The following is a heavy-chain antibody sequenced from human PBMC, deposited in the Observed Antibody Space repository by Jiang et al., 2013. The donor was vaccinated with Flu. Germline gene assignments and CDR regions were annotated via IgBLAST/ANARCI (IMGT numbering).Heavy chain of an antibody. V-gene: IGHV1-3*04. CDR1: GYTFTSYA. Sequence: GAEVKKPGASMKVSCKASGYTFTSYAMHWVRQAPGQRLEWMGWINTGNGNTKYSQKFQGRVTLTRDTSASTAYMELSSLRSEDTAVYYCARDPGSYYDSSGYDDDAFDI. CDR2: INTGNGNT. J-gene: IGHJ3*02. CDR3: ARDPGSYYDSSGYDDDAFDI. D-gene: IGHD3-22*01.